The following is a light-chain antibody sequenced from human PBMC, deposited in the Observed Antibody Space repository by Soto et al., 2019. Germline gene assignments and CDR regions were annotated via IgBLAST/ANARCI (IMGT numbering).Light chain of an antibody. J-gene: IGLJ2*01. CDR2: DVS. V-gene: IGLV2-14*03. CDR3: SSHASSSTEVV. Sequence: QSALTQPASVSGSPGQSITISCTGTSSDVGGYNYVSWYQQHPGKAPKLMIYDVSSRPSGVSNRFFGSKSGNTASLTISGLQAEDEADYYCSSHASSSTEVVFGGGTKLTVL. CDR1: SSDVGGYNY.